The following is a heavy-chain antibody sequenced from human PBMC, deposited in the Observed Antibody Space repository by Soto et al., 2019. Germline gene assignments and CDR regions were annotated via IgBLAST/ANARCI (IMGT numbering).Heavy chain of an antibody. J-gene: IGHJ4*02. CDR2: INWNGGST. Sequence: ESGGGVVRPGGSLRLSCAASGFTFDDYGMSWVRQAPGKGLEWVSGINWNGGSTGYADSVKGRFTISRDNAKNSLYLQMNSLRAEDTALYHCARATGRDTAMVTAFDYWGQGTLVTVSS. V-gene: IGHV3-20*01. CDR1: GFTFDDYG. CDR3: ARATGRDTAMVTAFDY. D-gene: IGHD5-18*01.